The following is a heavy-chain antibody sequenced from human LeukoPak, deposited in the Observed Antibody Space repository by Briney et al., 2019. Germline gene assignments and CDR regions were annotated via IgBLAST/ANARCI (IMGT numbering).Heavy chain of an antibody. CDR1: GGTFSSYA. CDR3: ARESRDGDDKDY. V-gene: IGHV1-69*13. CDR2: IIPIFGTA. Sequence: SVKVSCKASGGTFSSYAISWVRQAPGQGLEWMGGIIPIFGTANYAQKFQGRVTITADESTSTAYMELSSLRSEDTAVYYCARESRDGDDKDYWGQGTLVTVSS. D-gene: IGHD5-24*01. J-gene: IGHJ4*02.